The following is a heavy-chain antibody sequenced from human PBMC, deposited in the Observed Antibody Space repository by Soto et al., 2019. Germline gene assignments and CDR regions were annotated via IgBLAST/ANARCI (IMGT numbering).Heavy chain of an antibody. CDR1: GYTFTSYG. D-gene: IGHD6-13*01. V-gene: IGHV1-18*01. CDR3: ARAIAAAGRWPQLI. CDR2: ISAYNGNT. J-gene: IGHJ4*02. Sequence: ASVKVSCKASGYTFTSYGISWVRQAPGQGLEWMGWISAYNGNTNYAQKLQGRVTMTTDTSTSTAYMELRSLRSDDTAVYYCARAIAAAGRWPQLIWGQGTLVTVSS.